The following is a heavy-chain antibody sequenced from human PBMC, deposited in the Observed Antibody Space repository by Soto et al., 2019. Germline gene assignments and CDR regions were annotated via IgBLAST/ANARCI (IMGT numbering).Heavy chain of an antibody. J-gene: IGHJ4*02. CDR1: GLTFSNCA. Sequence: EVQLLESGGGLVQPGGSLRLSCAASGLTFSNCAMTWVRQAPGKGLEWVSAISGSGGSTYYADSVKGRFTISRDNSKNTLYLQMNTLRAEDTAVYYCAKAYGGNSDYYFDYWGQGTLVTVSS. D-gene: IGHD2-21*01. V-gene: IGHV3-23*01. CDR2: ISGSGGST. CDR3: AKAYGGNSDYYFDY.